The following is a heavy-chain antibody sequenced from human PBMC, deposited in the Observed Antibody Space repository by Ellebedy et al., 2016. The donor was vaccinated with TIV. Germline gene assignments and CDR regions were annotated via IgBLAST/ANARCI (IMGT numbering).Heavy chain of an antibody. D-gene: IGHD5-12*01. CDR1: GFTFTAYA. Sequence: ASSVKVSCKASGFTFTAYALHWVRQAPGQRLEWMGWINPGTGNTAFSQKFQGRVTITSDTSATTAYLELSSLMYEDTAVYYCARFGGGYPYDHWGQGTLVTVSS. J-gene: IGHJ4*02. V-gene: IGHV1-3*01. CDR3: ARFGGGYPYDH. CDR2: INPGTGNT.